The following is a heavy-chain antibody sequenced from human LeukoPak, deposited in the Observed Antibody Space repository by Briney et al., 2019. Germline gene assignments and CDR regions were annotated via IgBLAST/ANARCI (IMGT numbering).Heavy chain of an antibody. J-gene: IGHJ4*02. V-gene: IGHV3-74*01. CDR1: AFTFSTYC. CDR3: ARVYAEYSRSELVDY. CDR2: IDSDGFVT. D-gene: IGHD6-6*01. Sequence: GGSLRLSCPADAFTFSTYCMDCVRQAPGKGLVWVSRIDSDGFVTNYADSVKGRFSISRDNAKNTLYLQMNSLRAEDTAVYYCARVYAEYSRSELVDYWGQGTLVTVSS.